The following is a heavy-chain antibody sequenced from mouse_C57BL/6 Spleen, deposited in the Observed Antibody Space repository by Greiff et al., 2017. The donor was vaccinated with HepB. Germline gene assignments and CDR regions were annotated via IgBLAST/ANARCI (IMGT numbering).Heavy chain of an antibody. V-gene: IGHV1-15*01. Sequence: QVQLKQSGAELVRPGASVTLSCKASGYTFTDYEMHWVKQTPVHGLEWIGAIDPETGGTAYNQKFKGKAILTADKSSSTAYMELRSLTSEDSAVYYCTRGYGNYLDYWGQGTTLTVSS. CDR1: GYTFTDYE. J-gene: IGHJ2*01. CDR2: IDPETGGT. D-gene: IGHD2-10*02. CDR3: TRGYGNYLDY.